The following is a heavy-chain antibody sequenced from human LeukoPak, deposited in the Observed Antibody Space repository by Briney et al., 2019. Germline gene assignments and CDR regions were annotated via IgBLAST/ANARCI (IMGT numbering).Heavy chain of an antibody. Sequence: ASVKVSCTASGYTFTGYYMHWVRQAPGQGLEWMGRINPNSGDTGYAQKFQGRVTMTRDTSISTAYMELTSLRSEDTAIYYCARGPPNWGFDFWGQGALVTVSS. J-gene: IGHJ4*02. CDR3: ARGPPNWGFDF. CDR2: INPNSGDT. D-gene: IGHD7-27*01. CDR1: GYTFTGYY. V-gene: IGHV1-2*06.